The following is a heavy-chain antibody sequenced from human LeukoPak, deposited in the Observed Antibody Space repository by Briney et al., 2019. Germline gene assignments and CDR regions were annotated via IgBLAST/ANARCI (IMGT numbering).Heavy chain of an antibody. J-gene: IGHJ5*02. CDR1: GGSISRGGYY. D-gene: IGHD3-10*01. V-gene: IGHV4-31*03. CDR2: IYYSGST. Sequence: PSQTLSLTCTVSGGSISRGGYYWSWVRQHPGKGLEWIGYIYYSGSTYYNPSLKSRVTISVDTSENQFSLKLSSVTAADTAVYYCARGGGGMVRGVMINNWFDPWGQGTLVTVSS. CDR3: ARGGGGMVRGVMINNWFDP.